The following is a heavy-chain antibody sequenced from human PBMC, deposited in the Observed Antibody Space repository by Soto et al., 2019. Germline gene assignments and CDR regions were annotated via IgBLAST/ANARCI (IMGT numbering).Heavy chain of an antibody. D-gene: IGHD1-1*01. CDR2: IYYSGST. J-gene: IGHJ3*02. V-gene: IGHV4-59*01. Sequence: PSETLSLTCTVSGGSISSYYWSWIRQPPGKGLEWIGYIYYSGSTNYNPSLKSRVTISVDTSKNQFSLKLSSVTAADTAVYYCARENDRLDAFDIWGRGTMVTVSS. CDR3: ARENDRLDAFDI. CDR1: GGSISSYY.